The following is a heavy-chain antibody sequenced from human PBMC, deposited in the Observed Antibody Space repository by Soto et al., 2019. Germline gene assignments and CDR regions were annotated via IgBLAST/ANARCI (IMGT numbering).Heavy chain of an antibody. V-gene: IGHV4-61*01. J-gene: IGHJ6*02. CDR2: IYYSGST. Sequence: KTSETLSLTCTVSGGSVSSDSYYWSWIRQPPGKGLEWIGYIYYSGSTNYNPSLKSRVTISVDTSKNQFSLKLSSVTAADTAVYYCARTGDSSGYYYYYYYGMDVWGQGTTVTVSS. D-gene: IGHD3-22*01. CDR3: ARTGDSSGYYYYYYYGMDV. CDR1: GGSVSSDSYY.